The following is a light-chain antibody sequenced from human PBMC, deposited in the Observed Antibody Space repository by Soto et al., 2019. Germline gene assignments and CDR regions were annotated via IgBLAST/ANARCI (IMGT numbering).Light chain of an antibody. CDR3: TSYAGSNNFGV. V-gene: IGLV2-8*01. Sequence: QSALTQPPSASGSPGQSVTISFTGTSSDVGGYNYVSWYQQHPGKAPRLMISEVTKRPSGVPDRFSGSKSGSTASLTVSGLQAEDEVDYYCTSYAGSNNFGVFGTGTKLTVL. CDR2: EVT. CDR1: SSDVGGYNY. J-gene: IGLJ1*01.